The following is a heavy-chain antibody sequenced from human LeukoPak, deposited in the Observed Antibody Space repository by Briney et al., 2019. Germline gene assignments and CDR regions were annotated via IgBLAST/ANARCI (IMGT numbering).Heavy chain of an antibody. D-gene: IGHD2-21*01. V-gene: IGHV3-23*01. CDR2: ISGSGGST. Sequence: RGSLRLSCAASGFTFRSYAMSWVRQAPGKGLEWVSAISGSGGSTYYADSVKGRFTISRDNSKNTLYLQMNSLRAEDTAVYYCAKIAEAVSSNYYFDYWGQGTLVTVSS. J-gene: IGHJ4*02. CDR1: GFTFRSYA. CDR3: AKIAEAVSSNYYFDY.